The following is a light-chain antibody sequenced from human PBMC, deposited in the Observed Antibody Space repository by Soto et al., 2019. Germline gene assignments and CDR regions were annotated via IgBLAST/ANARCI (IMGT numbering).Light chain of an antibody. J-gene: IGKJ1*01. CDR3: QQYNSYPT. CDR1: QSISSY. CDR2: AAS. Sequence: DIQMTQSPSSLSASVGDRVTITCRASQSISSYLNWYQQKPGKAPKLLIYAASSLQSGVPSRFSGSGSGTEITLTITSIQPDDFATYYCQQYNSYPTFGQGTKVDIK. V-gene: IGKV1-39*01.